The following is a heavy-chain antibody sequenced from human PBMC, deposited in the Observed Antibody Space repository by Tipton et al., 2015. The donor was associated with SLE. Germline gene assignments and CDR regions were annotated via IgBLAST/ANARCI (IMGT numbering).Heavy chain of an antibody. CDR1: GFSISSSSYT. CDR3: ARGGNGFDY. Sequence: TLSLTCTVSGFSISSSSYTWGWIRQPPGKGLEWIGTIHYSGTTYYNPSLRSRVTISVDTSKNQFSLKLSSVTAADTAVYYCARGGNGFDYWGQGTLVTVSS. V-gene: IGHV4-39*01. J-gene: IGHJ4*02. CDR2: IHYSGTT. D-gene: IGHD2-8*01.